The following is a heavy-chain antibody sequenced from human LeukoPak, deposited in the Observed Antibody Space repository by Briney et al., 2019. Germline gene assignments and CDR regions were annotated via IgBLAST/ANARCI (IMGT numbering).Heavy chain of an antibody. V-gene: IGHV1-46*01. J-gene: IGHJ3*02. CDR2: INPSGRST. CDR3: ARGRNYYDSSDYYEGDTFDI. Sequence: GASVKISCKAPGYTFTNYYMHWVRQAPGQGLEWMGIINPSGRSTTYVQQFQGRVTMTRGMSTSTVYMELSSLRSEDTAVYYCARGRNYYDSSDYYEGDTFDIWGQGTVVTVSS. D-gene: IGHD3-22*01. CDR1: GYTFTNYY.